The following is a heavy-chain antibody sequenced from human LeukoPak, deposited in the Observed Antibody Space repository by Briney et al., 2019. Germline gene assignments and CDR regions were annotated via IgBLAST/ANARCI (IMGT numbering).Heavy chain of an antibody. CDR2: IYTSGST. J-gene: IGHJ5*02. Sequence: SETLSLTCTVFGGSISSYYLSWIRQPAGKGLEWIGRIYTSGSTNYNPSLKSRVTMSVDTSKNQFSLKLSSVTAADTAVYYCAREPYSSSWNNWFDPWCQGTLVTVYS. CDR3: AREPYSSSWNNWFDP. V-gene: IGHV4-4*07. CDR1: GGSISSYY. D-gene: IGHD6-13*01.